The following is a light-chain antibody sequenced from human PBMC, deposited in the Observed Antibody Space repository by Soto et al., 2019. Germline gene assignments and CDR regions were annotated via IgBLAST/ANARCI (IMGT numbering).Light chain of an antibody. Sequence: EIVLTQSPGTLSLSPGERATLSCRASQSVRSSYLAWYQQKSGQAPRLLIYGASTRATGIPDRFSGSGSGTDFTLTISRLEPEDFAVYYCQQYDLALNFGPGTKVEIK. CDR2: GAS. J-gene: IGKJ3*01. V-gene: IGKV3-20*01. CDR3: QQYDLALN. CDR1: QSVRSSY.